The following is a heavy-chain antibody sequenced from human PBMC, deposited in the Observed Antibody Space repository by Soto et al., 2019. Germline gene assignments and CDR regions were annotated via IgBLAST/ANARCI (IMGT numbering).Heavy chain of an antibody. CDR3: AIVRGSGWRNLFYP. CDR2: ISAYNGNT. V-gene: IGHV1-18*01. CDR1: GYTFNSYG. D-gene: IGHD6-19*01. Sequence: VASVKVSCKASGYTFNSYGISWVRQAPGQGLEWMGWISAYNGNTNYAQKLQGRVTMTTDTSTSTAYMELRSLRSDDTAVYYCAIVRGSGWRNLFYPWGQGSPVTGSS. J-gene: IGHJ5*02.